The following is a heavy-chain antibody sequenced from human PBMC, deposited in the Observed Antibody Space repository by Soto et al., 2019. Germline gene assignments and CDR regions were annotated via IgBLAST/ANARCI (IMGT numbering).Heavy chain of an antibody. CDR1: GGSFSSYY. V-gene: IGHV4-59*08. CDR2: IYYSGST. D-gene: IGHD2-2*01. J-gene: IGHJ4*02. Sequence: SETLSLTCAVYGGSFSSYYWSWIRQPPGKGLEWIGYIYYSGSTNYNPSLKSRVTISVDTSKNQFSLKLSSVTAADTAVYYCARYCSSTSCYYFDYWGQGTLVTVSS. CDR3: ARYCSSTSCYYFDY.